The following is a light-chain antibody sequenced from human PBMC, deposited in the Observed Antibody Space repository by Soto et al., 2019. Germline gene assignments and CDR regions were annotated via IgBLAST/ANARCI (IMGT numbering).Light chain of an antibody. V-gene: IGKV3-20*01. CDR1: ESVNTNY. CDR2: GAS. J-gene: IGKJ4*01. CDR3: QQYGSSPLT. Sequence: EIVLTQSPGTLSLTTGERAALSCRASESVNTNYLAWYQQIPGQAPRLLIYGASSRATGIPARFSGSGSGTDFTLTISRLEPEDFAVYYCQQYGSSPLTFGGGTKVEIK.